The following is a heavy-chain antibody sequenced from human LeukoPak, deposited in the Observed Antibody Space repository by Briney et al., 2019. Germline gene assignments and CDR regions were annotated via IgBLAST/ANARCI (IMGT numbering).Heavy chain of an antibody. D-gene: IGHD6-6*01. CDR3: ARSSAYSSSSGWFDP. CDR1: GYTFTGYY. V-gene: IGHV1-2*02. J-gene: IGHJ5*02. CDR2: INPNSGGT. Sequence: GASVKVSCKASGYTFTGYYMHWVRQAPGQGLEWMGWINPNSGGTNYAQKFQGRVTMTRDTSISTAYMELSRLRSDDTAVYYCARSSAYSSSSGWFDPWGQGTLVTVSS.